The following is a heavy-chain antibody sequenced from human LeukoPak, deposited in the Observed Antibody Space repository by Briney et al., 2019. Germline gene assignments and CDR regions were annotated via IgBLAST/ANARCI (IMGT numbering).Heavy chain of an antibody. CDR3: ARRGSSPTLDYYYMDV. CDR1: GYSFTTYW. Sequence: GESLKIPCKASGYSFTTYWIAWVRQMPGKGLEWMGIIYPGDSDTRYSPSFQGQVTISADKSISTAYLQWSSLKASDSAMYYCARRGSSPTLDYYYMDVWGKGTTVTVSS. V-gene: IGHV5-51*01. D-gene: IGHD1-26*01. CDR2: IYPGDSDT. J-gene: IGHJ6*03.